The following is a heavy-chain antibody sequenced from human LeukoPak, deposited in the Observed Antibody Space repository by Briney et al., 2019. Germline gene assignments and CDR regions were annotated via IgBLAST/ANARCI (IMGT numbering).Heavy chain of an antibody. CDR2: ISDSGGST. J-gene: IGHJ6*02. CDR3: VRGYSFGPYGMDV. CDR1: GFPFRGDA. Sequence: GGPLRLSCSASGFPFRGDAMHWVRQAPGQGLEYVSVISDSGGSTYYADSVKGRFTISRDNSKNTLYLQMSSLRAEDTAVYFCVRGYSFGPYGMDVWGQGTTVTVSS. D-gene: IGHD2-15*01. V-gene: IGHV3-64D*09.